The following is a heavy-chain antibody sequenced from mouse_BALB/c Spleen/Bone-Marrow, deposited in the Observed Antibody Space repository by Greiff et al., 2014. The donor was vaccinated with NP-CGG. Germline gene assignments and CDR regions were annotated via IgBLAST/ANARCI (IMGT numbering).Heavy chain of an antibody. Sequence: VQLKESGPELVKPGASVKMSCKASGYTFTSYVMHWVKQKPGQGLEWIGYINPYNDGTKYNEKFKGKATLTSDKSSSTAYMELSSLTSEDSAVYYGARGGSSYYYAMDYWGQGTSVTVSS. J-gene: IGHJ4*01. V-gene: IGHV1-14*01. CDR3: ARGGSSYYYAMDY. D-gene: IGHD1-1*01. CDR1: GYTFTSYV. CDR2: INPYNDGT.